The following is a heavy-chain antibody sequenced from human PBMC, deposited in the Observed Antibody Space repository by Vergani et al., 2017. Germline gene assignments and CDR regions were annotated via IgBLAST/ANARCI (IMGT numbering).Heavy chain of an antibody. J-gene: IGHJ4*02. V-gene: IGHV3-21*01. CDR1: GFTFSSYS. D-gene: IGHD2-2*03. CDR3: ARDLMDIVVVPAAMLPYFDY. CDR2: ISSSSSYI. Sequence: EVQLLESGGGLVPPGGSLRLSCAASGFTFSSYSMNWVRQATGKGLEWVSSISSSSSYIYYADSVKGRFTISRDNAKNSLYLQMNSLRAEDTAVYYCARDLMDIVVVPAAMLPYFDYWGQGTLVTVS.